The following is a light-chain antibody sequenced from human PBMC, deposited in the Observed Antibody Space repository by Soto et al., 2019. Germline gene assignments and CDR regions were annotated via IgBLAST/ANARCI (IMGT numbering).Light chain of an antibody. V-gene: IGKV3D-15*01. Sequence: EIVLTHSPATPSLSPGERATLSCRASQSVSSYLAWYQQKPGQAPRLLIYGASNRATGIPARFSGSGSGTEFTLTISSLQSEDFAVYYCQQYNNWPWTFGQGTKVDIK. J-gene: IGKJ1*01. CDR3: QQYNNWPWT. CDR2: GAS. CDR1: QSVSSY.